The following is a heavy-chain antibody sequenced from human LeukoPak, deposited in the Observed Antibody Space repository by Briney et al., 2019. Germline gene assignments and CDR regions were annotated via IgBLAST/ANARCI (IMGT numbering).Heavy chain of an antibody. D-gene: IGHD2-2*01. V-gene: IGHV3-7*01. Sequence: GGSLRLSCAASGFTFSSYWMSWVRQAPGKGLEWVANIKQDGSEKYYVDSVKGRFTISRDNAKNSLYLQMNSLRAEDTAVYYCATGTIVVVPAAIRDYWGQGTLVTVSS. CDR3: ATGTIVVVPAAIRDY. CDR2: IKQDGSEK. CDR1: GFTFSSYW. J-gene: IGHJ4*02.